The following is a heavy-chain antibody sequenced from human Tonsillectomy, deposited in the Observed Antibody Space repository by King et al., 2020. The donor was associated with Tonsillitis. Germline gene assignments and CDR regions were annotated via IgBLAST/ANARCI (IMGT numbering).Heavy chain of an antibody. V-gene: IGHV4-59*08. CDR3: ARHAPTYYDFLTGSPRGAFDI. D-gene: IGHD3-9*01. CDR1: GASISSYY. J-gene: IGHJ3*02. CDR2: FYYSGST. Sequence: QLQLQESGPGLVKPSETLSLTCTVSGASISSYYWSWIRQPPGKGLEWIGYFYYSGSTNYNPSLQSRVTISEDTSKNQFSLKLNSVTAADTGVYNCARHAPTYYDFLTGSPRGAFDIWGQGTMVIVSS.